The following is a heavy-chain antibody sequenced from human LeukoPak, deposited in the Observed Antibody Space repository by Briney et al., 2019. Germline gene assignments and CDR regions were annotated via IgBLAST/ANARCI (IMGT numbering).Heavy chain of an antibody. CDR2: IYHSGST. J-gene: IGHJ4*02. Sequence: SETLSLTCTVSGGSISSGGYYWSWIRQPPGKGLEWIGYIYHSGSTYYNPSLKSRVTISVDRSKNQFSLKLSSVTAADTAVYYCARGGRYCSSTSCTSFDYWGQGTLVTVSS. CDR3: ARGGRYCSSTSCTSFDY. V-gene: IGHV4-30-2*01. D-gene: IGHD2-2*01. CDR1: GGSISSGGYY.